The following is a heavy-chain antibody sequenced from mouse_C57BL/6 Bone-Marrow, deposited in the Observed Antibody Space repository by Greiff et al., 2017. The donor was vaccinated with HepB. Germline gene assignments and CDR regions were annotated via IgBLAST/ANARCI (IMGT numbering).Heavy chain of an antibody. Sequence: VQLKESGPELVRPGASVKLSCTASGFNIKDDYMHWVKQRPEQGLEWIGRIYPEDGDTEYASKFQGKATIPADTSSNTAYLQLSSLTSEDTAVYYCSAITAVVAKGYWGKGATLTVSS. CDR2: IYPEDGDT. J-gene: IGHJ2*01. D-gene: IGHD1-1*01. V-gene: IGHV14-4*01. CDR3: SAITAVVAKGY. CDR1: GFNIKDDY.